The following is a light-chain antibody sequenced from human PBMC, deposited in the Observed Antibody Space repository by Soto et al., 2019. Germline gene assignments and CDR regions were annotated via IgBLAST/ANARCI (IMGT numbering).Light chain of an antibody. Sequence: DIQMTQSPSTLSASVGDRVTITCRASQSISVWLAWYQQKAGKAPNLLIYKASRLESGVPSRFSGSGSETEFTLTISGLQPDDFATYYCQQYNSYSTFGQGTKVDI. CDR3: QQYNSYST. V-gene: IGKV1-5*03. J-gene: IGKJ1*01. CDR2: KAS. CDR1: QSISVW.